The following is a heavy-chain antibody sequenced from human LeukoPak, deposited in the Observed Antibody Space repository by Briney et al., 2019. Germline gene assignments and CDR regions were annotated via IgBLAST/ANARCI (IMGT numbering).Heavy chain of an antibody. CDR1: GFDFSGFY. CDR3: TRQECSGGSCSYVDY. CDR2: VRDKPNSYTT. Sequence: GGSLRLSCAASGFDFSGFYMHWVRQASGRGLEWVGLVRDKPNSYTTVYAASVKGRFTISRDDSKNTAYLQMNSLRAEDTAVYYCTRQECSGGSCSYVDYWGQGTLVTVSS. J-gene: IGHJ4*02. V-gene: IGHV3-73*01. D-gene: IGHD2-15*01.